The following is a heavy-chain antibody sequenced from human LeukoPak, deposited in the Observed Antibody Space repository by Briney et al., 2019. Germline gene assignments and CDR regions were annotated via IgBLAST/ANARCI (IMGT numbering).Heavy chain of an antibody. J-gene: IGHJ3*01. D-gene: IGHD4-17*01. CDR2: IYYSGST. V-gene: IGHV4-59*01. CDR3: ARDRQATTAYDAFDV. CDR1: GDSISSYY. Sequence: PSETLSLTCTVSGDSISSYYWSWIRQPPGKGLEWIGYIYYSGSTKYNPSLKSRVTISVDTSKNQFSLKLSSVTAADTAVYYYARDRQATTAYDAFDVWGRGTMVTVSS.